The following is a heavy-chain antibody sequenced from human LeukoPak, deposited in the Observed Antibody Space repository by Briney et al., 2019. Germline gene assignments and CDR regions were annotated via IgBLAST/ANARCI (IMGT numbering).Heavy chain of an antibody. CDR1: GFTFSSYA. V-gene: IGHV3-30*04. CDR2: ISYDGSNK. Sequence: GGSLRLSCAASGFTFSSYAMHWVRQAPGKGLEWVAVISYDGSNKYYADSVKGRFTISRDNSKNTLYLQMNSLRAEDTAVYYCARESPHPFWSGYFDAFDIWGQGTMVTVSS. J-gene: IGHJ3*02. D-gene: IGHD3-3*01. CDR3: ARESPHPFWSGYFDAFDI.